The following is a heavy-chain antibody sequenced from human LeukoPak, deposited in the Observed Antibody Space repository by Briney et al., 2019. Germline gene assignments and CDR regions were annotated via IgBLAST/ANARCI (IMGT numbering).Heavy chain of an antibody. V-gene: IGHV4-39*07. Sequence: KPSETLSLTCTVSGGSISSSSYYWGWIRQPPGRGLEWIGSIYYSGSTYYNPSLKSRVTISVDTSKNQFSLKLSSVTAADTAVYYCASFYDFWSGYFDYWGQGTLVTVSS. CDR1: GGSISSSSYY. CDR2: IYYSGST. J-gene: IGHJ4*02. CDR3: ASFYDFWSGYFDY. D-gene: IGHD3-3*01.